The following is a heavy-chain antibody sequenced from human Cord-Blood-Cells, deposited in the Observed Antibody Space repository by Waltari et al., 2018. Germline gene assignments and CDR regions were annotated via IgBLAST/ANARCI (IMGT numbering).Heavy chain of an antibody. D-gene: IGHD1-7*01. J-gene: IGHJ3*02. CDR1: GGSISSHY. CDR2: IYYSGST. Sequence: QVQLQESGPGLVKPSETLSLTCTVSGGSISSHYWSWIRQPPGKGLEWIGYIYYSGSTTHTPCLKGRFTISVDTSKNQFSLKLSSVTASDTAVYYCASITGTTFAFDSWGQGTMVTVSS. V-gene: IGHV4-59*11. CDR3: ASITGTTFAFDS.